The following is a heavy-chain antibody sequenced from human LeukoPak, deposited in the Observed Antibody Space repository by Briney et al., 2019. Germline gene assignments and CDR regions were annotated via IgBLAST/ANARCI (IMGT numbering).Heavy chain of an antibody. Sequence: SETLLLTCTVPGGSISSSSYYWGRIRQPPGKGLERIGSIYYSWITYYNASLGRRVTTSLDTSKNQWSLKVNSVTAAGTAVYYWAGGYTSSWYLVLAYWGQGTLVTVS. CDR2: IYYSWIT. J-gene: IGHJ4*02. V-gene: IGHV4-39*07. D-gene: IGHD6-13*01. CDR1: GGSISSSSYY. CDR3: AGGYTSSWYLVLAY.